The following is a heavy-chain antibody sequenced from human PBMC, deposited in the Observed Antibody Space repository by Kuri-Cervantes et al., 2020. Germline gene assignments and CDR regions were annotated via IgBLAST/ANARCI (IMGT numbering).Heavy chain of an antibody. V-gene: IGHV2-5*02. D-gene: IGHD3-10*01. CDR3: AHRLTRVRGLIKVLFYFDY. CDR2: LYWDDDK. CDR1: GFSLSTSGVG. J-gene: IGHJ4*02. Sequence: SGRTLAKPTQTLTLTCTFSGFSLSTSGVGVGWIRQPPGKALEWLALLYWDDDKRYSPSLKSRLTITKDTSKNQVVLTMTNMDPVDTATYYCAHRLTRVRGLIKVLFYFDYWGQGTLVTVSS.